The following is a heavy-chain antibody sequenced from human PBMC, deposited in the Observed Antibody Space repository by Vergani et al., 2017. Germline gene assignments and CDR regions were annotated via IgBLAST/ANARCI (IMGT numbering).Heavy chain of an antibody. CDR3: ARGQGGSYYRYFEH. CDR1: GYDFTNYG. V-gene: IGHV1-18*01. CDR2: ISAYNGNT. D-gene: IGHD3-10*01. Sequence: QVQLVQSGPEVKKPGASVKVSCKASGYDFTNYGLGWVRQAPGQGLEWVGWISAYNGNTKYAQKFQGRVSVTTDTSTTTVYMELGRLTSDDTAVYYCARGQGGSYYRYFEHWGQGTLVIVSS. J-gene: IGHJ1*01.